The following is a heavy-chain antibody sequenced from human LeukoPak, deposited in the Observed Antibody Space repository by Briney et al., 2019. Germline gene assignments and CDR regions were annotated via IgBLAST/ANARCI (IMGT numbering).Heavy chain of an antibody. D-gene: IGHD2-2*01. CDR2: IRYDGTNK. Sequence: PGGSLRLSCAASGFTFSSYGIHWVRQAPGKGLEWVAFIRYDGTNKYYGDSVKGRFTISRDNSKDTLHLQLDSLRVEDTAVYYCAKERSTTYYGCFDYWGQGTLVTVSS. CDR3: AKERSTTYYGCFDY. V-gene: IGHV3-30*02. CDR1: GFTFSSYG. J-gene: IGHJ4*02.